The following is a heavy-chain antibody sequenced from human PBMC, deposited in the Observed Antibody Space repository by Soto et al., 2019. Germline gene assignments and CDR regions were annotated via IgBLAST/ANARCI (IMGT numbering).Heavy chain of an antibody. CDR2: ISYDGSNK. CDR1: GSTFSNYI. Sequence: QLQLVESGGGVAQPGRSLRLSCAASGSTFSNYIMHWVRQAPGKGLEWVAFISYDGSNKDYADSVEGRFTISRDNSKNTLYLQLSSLRPEDTAVYYCAGGDNYYALGVWGQGTTVTVSS. D-gene: IGHD2-15*01. CDR3: AGGDNYYALGV. V-gene: IGHV3-30-3*01. J-gene: IGHJ6*02.